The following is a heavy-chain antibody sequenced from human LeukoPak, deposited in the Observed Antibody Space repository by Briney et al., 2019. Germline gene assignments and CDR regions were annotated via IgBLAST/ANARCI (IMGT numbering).Heavy chain of an antibody. CDR1: GGSINSGGYS. Sequence: SETLSLTCAVSGGSINSGGYSWSWIRQPPGKGLEWIGNIYHSGPTYYNPSLKSRVTISVDRSKNQFSLQLTSVTAADTALYYCAREASTSGAFDIWGQGTVVTVSS. D-gene: IGHD2-15*01. CDR3: AREASTSGAFDI. V-gene: IGHV4-30-2*01. J-gene: IGHJ3*02. CDR2: IYHSGPT.